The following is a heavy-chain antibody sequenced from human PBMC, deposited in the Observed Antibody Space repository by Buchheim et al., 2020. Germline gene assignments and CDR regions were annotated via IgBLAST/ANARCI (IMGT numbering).Heavy chain of an antibody. CDR3: ATKMGDY. D-gene: IGHD1-26*01. CDR2: IQYNGINK. Sequence: QVQLVESGGGVVQPGTSLRLSCAPSGFTFSHYGIHWVRQAPGKGLEWVAAIQYNGINKYYADSVKGRFTISRDNAENSLYLQMNNLRADDTALYYCATKMGDYWGQGTL. CDR1: GFTFSHYG. J-gene: IGHJ4*02. V-gene: IGHV3-33*03.